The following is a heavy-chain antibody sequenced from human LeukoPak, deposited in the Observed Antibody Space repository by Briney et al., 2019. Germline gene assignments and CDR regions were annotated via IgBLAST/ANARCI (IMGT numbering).Heavy chain of an antibody. V-gene: IGHV3-30*18. CDR1: GFTFSSYG. D-gene: IGHD6-19*01. CDR3: AKEQWLENDAFDI. Sequence: GGSLRLSCAASGFTFSSYGMHWVRQAPGKGLEWVAVISYDGSNKYYADSVKGRFTISRDNSKNTLYLQMNCLRAEDTAVYYCAKEQWLENDAFDIWGQGTMVTVSS. J-gene: IGHJ3*02. CDR2: ISYDGSNK.